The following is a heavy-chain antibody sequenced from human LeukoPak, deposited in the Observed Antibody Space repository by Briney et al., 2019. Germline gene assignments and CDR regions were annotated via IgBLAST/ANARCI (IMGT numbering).Heavy chain of an antibody. Sequence: SETLSLTCSVSGGSISRSSYYWGWIRQPPGKGLEWIGSLYNTETTYYNPSLQSRVTISVDTSKNQFSLKVSSVTAADTAVYYCARGPYSGSSSPNWFDPWGQGTLVTVSS. D-gene: IGHD6-6*01. J-gene: IGHJ5*02. CDR2: LYNTETT. V-gene: IGHV4-39*07. CDR1: GGSISRSSYY. CDR3: ARGPYSGSSSPNWFDP.